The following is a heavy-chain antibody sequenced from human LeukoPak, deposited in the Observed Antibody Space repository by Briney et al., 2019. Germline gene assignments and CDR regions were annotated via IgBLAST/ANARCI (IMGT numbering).Heavy chain of an antibody. CDR2: ISYDGSNK. CDR1: GFTFSSYG. D-gene: IGHD2-8*02. CDR3: AKDGDVGYFDY. Sequence: GGSLRLSCAASGFTFSSYGKHWLRQAPGKGLEWVAVISYDGSNKYYADPVKGRFTISRDNSKNTLYLKMNSLRAEDTAVYYCAKDGDVGYFDYWGQGTLVTVSS. J-gene: IGHJ4*02. V-gene: IGHV3-30*18.